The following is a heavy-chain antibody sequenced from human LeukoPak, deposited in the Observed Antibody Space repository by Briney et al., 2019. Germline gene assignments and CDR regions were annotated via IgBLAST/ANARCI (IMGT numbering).Heavy chain of an antibody. Sequence: GASVKVSCKASGYTFTSYDINWVRQATGQGLEWMGWMNPNSGNTGYAQKLQGRVTMTGNTSISTAYMELSSLRSEDTAVYYCARGRIAAADGVGSYWGQGTLVTVSS. CDR3: ARGRIAAADGVGSY. CDR1: GYTFTSYD. D-gene: IGHD6-25*01. V-gene: IGHV1-8*01. CDR2: MNPNSGNT. J-gene: IGHJ4*02.